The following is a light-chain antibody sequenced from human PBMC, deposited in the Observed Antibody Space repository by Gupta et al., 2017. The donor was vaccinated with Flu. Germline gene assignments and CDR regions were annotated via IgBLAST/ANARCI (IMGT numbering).Light chain of an antibody. V-gene: IGLV2-14*01. CDR3: SAYTTSTTGV. J-gene: IGLJ1*01. CDR1: SSDANTYNY. CDR2: GIS. Sequence: SALTQPASVSGSPGQSNTISCAGTSSDANTYNYVSWYQQHPGKAPKLIIYGISNRPSGISNRFSGSKSGSTASLTISGLQAEDEADYYCSAYTTSTTGVFGTGTKVTVL.